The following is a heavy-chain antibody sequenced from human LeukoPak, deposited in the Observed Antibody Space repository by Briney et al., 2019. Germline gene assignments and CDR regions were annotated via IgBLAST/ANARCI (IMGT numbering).Heavy chain of an antibody. D-gene: IGHD6-19*01. Sequence: PGGSLRLSCAASGFTFSSYAMSWVRQAPGKGLEWVSAVSGSGGSTYYADSVKGRFTISRDNSKNTLYLQMNSLRAEDTAVYYCAKSKRQWLALFDYWGQGTLVTVSS. CDR3: AKSKRQWLALFDY. CDR2: VSGSGGST. J-gene: IGHJ4*02. CDR1: GFTFSSYA. V-gene: IGHV3-23*01.